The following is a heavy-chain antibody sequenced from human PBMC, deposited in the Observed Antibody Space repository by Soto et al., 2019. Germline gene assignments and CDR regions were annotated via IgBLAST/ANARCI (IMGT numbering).Heavy chain of an antibody. V-gene: IGHV4-59*08. Sequence: SETLSLTCTVSGGSISSYYWSWIRQPPGKGLEWIGYIYYSGSTNYNPPLKSRVTISVDTSKNQFSLKLSSVTAADTAVYYCARTGAYNWNYGDDAFDIWGQGTMVTVSS. D-gene: IGHD1-7*01. J-gene: IGHJ3*02. CDR3: ARTGAYNWNYGDDAFDI. CDR1: GGSISSYY. CDR2: IYYSGST.